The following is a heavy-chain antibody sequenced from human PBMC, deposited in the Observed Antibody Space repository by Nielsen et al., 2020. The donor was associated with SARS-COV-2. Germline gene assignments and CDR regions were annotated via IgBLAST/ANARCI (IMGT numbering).Heavy chain of an antibody. CDR1: GGSISSYY. J-gene: IGHJ5*02. CDR3: ARDNWNYFEANWFDP. Sequence: ETLSLTCTVSGGSISSYYWSWIRQPPGKGLEWIGYIYYSGSTNYNPSLKSRVTISVDTSKNQFSLKLSSVTAADTAVYYCARDNWNYFEANWFDPWGQGTLVTVSS. D-gene: IGHD1-7*01. CDR2: IYYSGST. V-gene: IGHV4-59*01.